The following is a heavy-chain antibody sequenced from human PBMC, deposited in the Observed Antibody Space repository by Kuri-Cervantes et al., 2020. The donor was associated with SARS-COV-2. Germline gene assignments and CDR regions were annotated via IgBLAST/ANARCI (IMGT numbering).Heavy chain of an antibody. V-gene: IGHV3-7*01. D-gene: IGHD3-3*01. Sequence: GGSLRLSGPASGFTFSSNWMSWVRQAPGKGLEWVANIKQDGSEKYYVDSVKGRFTISRDNAKNSLYLQMNSLRAEETAVYYCARASGYDFWGGYNYYYYYMDVWGKGTTVTVSS. CDR1: GFTFSSNW. J-gene: IGHJ6*03. CDR3: ARASGYDFWGGYNYYYYYMDV. CDR2: IKQDGSEK.